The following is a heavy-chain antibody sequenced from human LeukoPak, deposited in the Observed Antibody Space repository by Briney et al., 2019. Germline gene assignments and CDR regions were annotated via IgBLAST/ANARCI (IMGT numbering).Heavy chain of an antibody. Sequence: SQTLSLTCAISGDSVSSNSAPWHWIRQSPSRGLEWLGRTYYRSKWYNDYALSVKSRITINPDTSKNQFSLQLNSVTPEDTAVYECARLENWVFDYWGQGTLVTDSS. J-gene: IGHJ4*02. D-gene: IGHD3-3*01. CDR3: ARLENWVFDY. CDR2: TYYRSKWYN. CDR1: GDSVSSNSAP. V-gene: IGHV6-1*01.